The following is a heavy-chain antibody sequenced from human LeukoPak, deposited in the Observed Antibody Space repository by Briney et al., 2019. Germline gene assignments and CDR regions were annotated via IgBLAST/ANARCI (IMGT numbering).Heavy chain of an antibody. Sequence: PGGSLRLSCAASGFTFSRYWMHWVRQAPGKGLVWVSRINSDGSSTNYADSVKGQFTISRDNAKNTLYLQMNSLRVEDTAVYYCASSSGGFNWFDPWGQGTLVTVSS. CDR1: GFTFSRYW. J-gene: IGHJ5*02. CDR2: INSDGSST. V-gene: IGHV3-74*01. CDR3: ASSSGGFNWFDP. D-gene: IGHD3-22*01.